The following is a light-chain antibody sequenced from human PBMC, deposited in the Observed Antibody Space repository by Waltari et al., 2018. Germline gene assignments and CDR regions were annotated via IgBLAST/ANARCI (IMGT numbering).Light chain of an antibody. CDR3: LQRSLWPWT. J-gene: IGKJ1*01. CDR1: QTVSTY. Sequence: IVLTQSPATLSLSPGERATLSCRASQTVSTYLAWFQQKPGQAPRLLIYDASTRAPGSPARFSGSGSGTDFSLTISSLEPEDFAVYYCLQRSLWPWTFGQGTKVAVK. V-gene: IGKV3-11*01. CDR2: DAS.